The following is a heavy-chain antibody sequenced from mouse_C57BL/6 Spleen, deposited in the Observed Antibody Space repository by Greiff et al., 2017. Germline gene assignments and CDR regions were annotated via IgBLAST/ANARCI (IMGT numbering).Heavy chain of an antibody. CDR2: ISYDGSN. D-gene: IGHD4-1*01. CDR1: GYSITSGYY. V-gene: IGHV3-6*01. J-gene: IGHJ2*01. Sequence: DVQLQESGPGLVKPSQSLSLTCSVTGYSITSGYYWNWIRQFPGNKLEWMGYISYDGSNNYNPSLKNRISITRDTSKNQFFLKLNSVTTEDTATYYCARRGLTGIFDYWGQGTTLTVSS. CDR3: ARRGLTGIFDY.